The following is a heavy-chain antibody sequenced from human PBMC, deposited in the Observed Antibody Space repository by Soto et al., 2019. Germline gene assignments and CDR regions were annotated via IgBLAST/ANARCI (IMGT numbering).Heavy chain of an antibody. CDR1: GGTFSNYP. D-gene: IGHD5-12*01. CDR3: ARGNHRWLQLWYFDL. Sequence: HVQLVQSGAEVKKPGSSVKVSCKASGGTFSNYPVSWVRQAPGQGLEWMGGIVPIFGTVNYAQKFQGRLTITADESPSTAYMELSSLRSEDTAVYYCARGNHRWLQLWYFDLWGRGTLVTVSS. CDR2: IVPIFGTV. J-gene: IGHJ2*01. V-gene: IGHV1-69*12.